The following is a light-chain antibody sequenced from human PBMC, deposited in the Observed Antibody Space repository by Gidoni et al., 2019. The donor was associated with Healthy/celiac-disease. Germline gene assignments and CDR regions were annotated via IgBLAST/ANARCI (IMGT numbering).Light chain of an antibody. V-gene: IGKV1-39*01. CDR2: AAS. CDR1: QSTSSY. Sequence: DIQMTQSPSSLSASVGDRVTITCRASQSTSSYLNWYQQKPGKNPKLLIYAASSLQSGVPSRFSGSGSGTDFTLTISSLQPEDFATYYCQQSYSTPWTFGQGTKVEIK. CDR3: QQSYSTPWT. J-gene: IGKJ1*01.